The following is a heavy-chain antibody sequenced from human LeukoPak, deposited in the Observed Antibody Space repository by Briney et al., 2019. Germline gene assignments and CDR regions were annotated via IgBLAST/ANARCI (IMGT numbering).Heavy chain of an antibody. CDR1: GYTFTDYY. V-gene: IGHV1-2*02. CDR2: INPNSGGT. Sequence: ASVKVSCKASGYTFTDYYMHWVRQAPGQGLEWMGWINPNSGGTNYAQNFQGRVTMTRDTSISTAYMELSRLRSDDTAVYYCAREGAPSMVRGVIIGGDFDYWGQGTLVTVSS. CDR3: AREGAPSMVRGVIIGGDFDY. J-gene: IGHJ4*02. D-gene: IGHD3-10*01.